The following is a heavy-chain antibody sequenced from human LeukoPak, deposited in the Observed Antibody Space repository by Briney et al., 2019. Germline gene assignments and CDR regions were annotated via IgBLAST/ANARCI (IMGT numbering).Heavy chain of an antibody. CDR2: ISSSSSYI. D-gene: IGHD5-12*01. CDR3: ARGSRGYDFGVWVRRNYFDY. V-gene: IGHV3-21*01. Sequence: PGGSLRLSCTASGFTFSTYAMSWVRQAPGKGLEWVSSISSSSSYIYYADSVKGRFTISRDNAKNSLYLQMNSLRAEDTAVYYCARGSRGYDFGVWVRRNYFDYWGQGTLVTVSS. J-gene: IGHJ4*02. CDR1: GFTFSTYA.